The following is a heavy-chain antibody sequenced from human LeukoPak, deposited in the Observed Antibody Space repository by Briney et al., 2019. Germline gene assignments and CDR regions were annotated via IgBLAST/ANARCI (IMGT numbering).Heavy chain of an antibody. CDR3: ARSEAAAGTDFDY. J-gene: IGHJ4*02. Sequence: GESLKISCKGSGYSFTNYWIGWVRQMPGKGLEWMGIIYPGDSDTRYSPSSQGQVTISADKSISTAYLQWSSLEASDTAMYYCARSEAAAGTDFDYWGQGTLVTVSS. D-gene: IGHD6-13*01. CDR2: IYPGDSDT. CDR1: GYSFTNYW. V-gene: IGHV5-51*01.